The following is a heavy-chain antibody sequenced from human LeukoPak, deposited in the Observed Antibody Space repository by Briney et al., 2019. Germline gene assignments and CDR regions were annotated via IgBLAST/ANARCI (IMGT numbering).Heavy chain of an antibody. D-gene: IGHD1-26*01. V-gene: IGHV3-7*01. Sequence: GGSLRLSCAASGFTFSTYWMSWVRQAPGKRLEWVANIKQDGSEKYYVNSLSGRLTISRDNAENSLYLQMISLRAEDTAVYYCARDKIVGATLLDYWGQGTLVTVSS. CDR2: IKQDGSEK. J-gene: IGHJ4*02. CDR1: GFTFSTYW. CDR3: ARDKIVGATLLDY.